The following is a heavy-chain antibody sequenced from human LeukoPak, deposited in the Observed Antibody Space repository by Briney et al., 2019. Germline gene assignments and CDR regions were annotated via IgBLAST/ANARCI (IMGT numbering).Heavy chain of an antibody. D-gene: IGHD4-17*01. CDR2: ISYDGNNK. V-gene: IGHV3-30-3*01. Sequence: GGSLRLSCAASGFTFSSYAMHWVRQAPGKGLEWVAVISYDGNNKYYADSVKGRFTISRDNSKNTLYLQMNSLRAEDTALYYCATLPTWDQGTLVTVSS. J-gene: IGHJ4*02. CDR3: ATLPT. CDR1: GFTFSSYA.